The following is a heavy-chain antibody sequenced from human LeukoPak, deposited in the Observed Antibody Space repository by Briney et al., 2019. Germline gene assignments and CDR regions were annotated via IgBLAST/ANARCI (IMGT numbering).Heavy chain of an antibody. CDR3: ARELNYDSSGYYFDY. J-gene: IGHJ4*02. Sequence: GASVKVSYKASGYTFTVYFMHWVRQAPGQGLEWMGWINPNSGGTNYAQKFQGRVTMTRDTSISTAYMGLSRLRSDDTAVYYCARELNYDSSGYYFDYWGQGTLVTVSS. CDR1: GYTFTVYF. V-gene: IGHV1-2*02. D-gene: IGHD3-22*01. CDR2: INPNSGGT.